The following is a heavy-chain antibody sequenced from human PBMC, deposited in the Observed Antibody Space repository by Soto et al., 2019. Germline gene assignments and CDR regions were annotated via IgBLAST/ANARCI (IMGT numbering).Heavy chain of an antibody. Sequence: QITLKESGPTLVKPTQTLTLTCTFSGFSLSTNGVAVGWIRQTPGTALDWLALIYWDDDRRYRPSLKSRLTITKDTSRNLVVLTMTDIGAEDTATYYCALSKYYDLDYWGQGTLVTVSS. CDR3: ALSKYYDLDY. J-gene: IGHJ4*02. CDR1: GFSLSTNGVA. D-gene: IGHD3-22*01. V-gene: IGHV2-5*02. CDR2: IYWDDDR.